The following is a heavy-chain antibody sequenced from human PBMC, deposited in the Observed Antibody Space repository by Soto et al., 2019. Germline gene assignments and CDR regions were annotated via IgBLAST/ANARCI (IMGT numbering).Heavy chain of an antibody. J-gene: IGHJ3*02. CDR3: ARHVIGGSGDDAFDI. D-gene: IGHD3-10*01. Sequence: PGESLKISCKGSGYSFTSYWIGWVRQMPGKGLEWMGIIYPGDSDTRYSPSFQGQVTISADKSISTAYLQWSSLKASDTAMYYCARHVIGGSGDDAFDIWGQGTMVTVSS. CDR1: GYSFTSYW. CDR2: IYPGDSDT. V-gene: IGHV5-51*01.